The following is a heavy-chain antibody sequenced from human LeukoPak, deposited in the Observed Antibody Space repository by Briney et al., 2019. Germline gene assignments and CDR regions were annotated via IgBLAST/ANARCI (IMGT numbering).Heavy chain of an antibody. D-gene: IGHD3-10*01. Sequence: PSETLSLTCTVSGGSISSYYWSWIRQPAGKGLEWVGRIYTSGSTNYNPSLKSRVTMSVDTSKNQLSLKLSSVTAADTAVYYCARGPTYYYGSGRPRFDYWGQGTLVIVSS. J-gene: IGHJ4*02. CDR1: GGSISSYY. CDR3: ARGPTYYYGSGRPRFDY. CDR2: IYTSGST. V-gene: IGHV4-4*07.